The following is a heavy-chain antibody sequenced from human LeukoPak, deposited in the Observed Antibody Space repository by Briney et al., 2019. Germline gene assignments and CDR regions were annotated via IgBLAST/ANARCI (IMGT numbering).Heavy chain of an antibody. Sequence: PGSSLRLSCAASGFTFSSYAMHWVRQAPGKGLDLEWVTVLSYDANEYYADSVKGRFTISRDNAKNSLYLQMNSLRAEDTAVYYCAKDLELTFSGSYNLPTPDYWGQGTLVTVSS. J-gene: IGHJ4*02. CDR2: LSYDANE. CDR1: GFTFSSYA. D-gene: IGHD1-26*01. V-gene: IGHV3-30-3*01. CDR3: AKDLELTFSGSYNLPTPDY.